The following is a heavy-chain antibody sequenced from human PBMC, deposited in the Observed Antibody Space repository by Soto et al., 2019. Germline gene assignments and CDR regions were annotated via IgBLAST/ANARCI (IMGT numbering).Heavy chain of an antibody. CDR2: IIPVIGTP. J-gene: IGHJ4*02. CDR3: ARDLEFRDGNISHLDY. V-gene: IGHV1-69*01. D-gene: IGHD3-10*01. CDR1: GGTFRNHV. Sequence: QVQLVQSGAEVKKPGSSVKVSCKASGGTFRNHVFNWVRQAPGQGLEWLGGIIPVIGTPNYAQKFKGRVTITADASTNTVYLEVSSLRSQDTAVYYWARDLEFRDGNISHLDYWGQGTLVTVSS.